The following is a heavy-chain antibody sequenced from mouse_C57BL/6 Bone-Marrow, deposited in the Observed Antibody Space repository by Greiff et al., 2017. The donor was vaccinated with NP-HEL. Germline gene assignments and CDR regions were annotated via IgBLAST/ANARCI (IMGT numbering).Heavy chain of an antibody. J-gene: IGHJ3*01. Sequence: EVQLVESGGGLVQPKGSLKLSCAASGFSFNTYAMNWVRQAPGKGLEWVALIRSKSNNYATYYADSVKDRFTISRDDSESMLYLQMNNLKTEDTAMYYCVRGLLRFAYWGQGTLVTVSA. D-gene: IGHD6-1*01. CDR3: VRGLLRFAY. CDR1: GFSFNTYA. V-gene: IGHV10-1*01. CDR2: IRSKSNNYAT.